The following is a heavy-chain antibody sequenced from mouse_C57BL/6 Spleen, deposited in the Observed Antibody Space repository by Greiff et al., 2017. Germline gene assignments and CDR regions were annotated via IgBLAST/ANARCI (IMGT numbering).Heavy chain of an antibody. J-gene: IGHJ2*01. D-gene: IGHD2-1*01. CDR3: ARRGYYGNYDY. Sequence: VQLQQPGAELVKPGASVKLSCKASGYTFTSYWITWVKQRPGQGLEWIGDIYPGSGSTNYNEKFKSKATLTVDTPSSTAYRQLSSLTSEDSAVYYCARRGYYGNYDYWGQGTTLTVSS. CDR1: GYTFTSYW. V-gene: IGHV1-55*01. CDR2: IYPGSGST.